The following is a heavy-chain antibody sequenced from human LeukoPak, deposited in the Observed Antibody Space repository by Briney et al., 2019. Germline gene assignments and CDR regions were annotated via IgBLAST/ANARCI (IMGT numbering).Heavy chain of an antibody. CDR3: AASLVVPYYYYYMDV. J-gene: IGHJ6*03. Sequence: GGSLRLSCAAPGFTFSSYAMSWVRQAPGKGLEWVSAISGSGGSTYYADSVKGRFTISRDNSKNTLYPQMNSLRAEDTAVYYCAASLVVPYYYYYMDVWGKGTTVTVSS. CDR1: GFTFSSYA. V-gene: IGHV3-23*01. D-gene: IGHD3-22*01. CDR2: ISGSGGST.